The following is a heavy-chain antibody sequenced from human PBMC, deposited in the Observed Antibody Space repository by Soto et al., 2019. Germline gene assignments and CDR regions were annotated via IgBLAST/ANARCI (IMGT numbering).Heavy chain of an antibody. CDR1: GFTFSNYT. J-gene: IGHJ4*02. CDR3: AGRSGSSDY. Sequence: GGSLRLSCAASGFTFSNYTMHWVRQAPGKGLEWVALISYDEIDKYFADAVKGRFTISRDNSKNTLYLQMDSPRAEDTAVYYCAGRSGSSDYWGRGTLVTVSS. V-gene: IGHV3-30*04. CDR2: ISYDEIDK. D-gene: IGHD3-10*01.